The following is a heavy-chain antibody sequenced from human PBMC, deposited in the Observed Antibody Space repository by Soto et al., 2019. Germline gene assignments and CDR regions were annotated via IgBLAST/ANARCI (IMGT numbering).Heavy chain of an antibody. J-gene: IGHJ6*02. D-gene: IGHD3-3*01. Sequence: GGSLRLSCAASGLTFSGYEMNWVRQAPGKGLEWISYISGSGTTIYYADSVKGRFTISRDNAKKSLYLQMNSLRAEDTAVYYCAGEVTVFGVIIPSPMYVWGRQTTGTVSS. CDR3: AGEVTVFGVIIPSPMYV. CDR1: GLTFSGYE. V-gene: IGHV3-48*03. CDR2: ISGSGTTI.